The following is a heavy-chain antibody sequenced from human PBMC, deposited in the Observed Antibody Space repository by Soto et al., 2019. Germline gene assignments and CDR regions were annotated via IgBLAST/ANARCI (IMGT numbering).Heavy chain of an antibody. CDR2: INHSGST. Sequence: QVQLQQWGAGLLKPSETLSLTCAVYGGSFSGYYWSWIRQPPGKWLECIGEINHSGSTNYNPSLKSRVPISVDTPKNQVSLKLSSVTASDTAVYNCARTYGSGSRGTFDIWGQGKMVSVSS. D-gene: IGHD3-10*01. J-gene: IGHJ3*02. CDR3: ARTYGSGSRGTFDI. V-gene: IGHV4-34*01. CDR1: GGSFSGYY.